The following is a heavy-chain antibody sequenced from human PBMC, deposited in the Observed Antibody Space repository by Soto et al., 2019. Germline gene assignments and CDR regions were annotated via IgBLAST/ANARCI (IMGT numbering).Heavy chain of an antibody. CDR2: IIPIFGTA. V-gene: IGHV1-69*12. CDR1: GGTFSSYA. Sequence: QVQVVQSGAEVKKPGSSVKVSCKASGGTFSSYAISWVRQAPGQGLEWMGGIIPIFGTADYAQRFQGRATITADESTSTAYMKLSSLRSEDTAVYYCATQGLPNYYSYGLDVWGQGTTVTVSS. D-gene: IGHD5-18*01. CDR3: ATQGLPNYYSYGLDV. J-gene: IGHJ6*02.